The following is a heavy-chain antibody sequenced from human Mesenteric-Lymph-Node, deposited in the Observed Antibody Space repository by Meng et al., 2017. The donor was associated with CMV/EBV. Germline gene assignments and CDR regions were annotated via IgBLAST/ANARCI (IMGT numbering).Heavy chain of an antibody. J-gene: IGHJ6*02. D-gene: IGHD6-6*01. CDR3: ARVLAEYSSSPGGFYYYGMDV. CDR2: TYYRSKWYS. V-gene: IGHV6-1*01. CDR1: ADSVSSNSSA. Sequence: SQSLSLTCPISADSVSSNSSAWNWIRQSPSRGLQWLGRTYYRSKWYSDYAVSVKSRITINPDTSMNQFSLQLSSVTPEDTAVYYCARVLAEYSSSPGGFYYYGMDVWGQGTTVTVSS.